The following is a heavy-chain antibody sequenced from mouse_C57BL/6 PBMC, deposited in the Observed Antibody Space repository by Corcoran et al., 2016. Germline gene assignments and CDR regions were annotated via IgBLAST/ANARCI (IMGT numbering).Heavy chain of an antibody. Sequence: QVQPQQSGPELVKPGASVKLSCKASGYTFTSYDINRVKQTPGQGLEWIGWIYPRDGSTKYNEKFKGKATFTVDTSSSRAYMELHSLTSEDSAVYFCAKFITTWYVDVGGTGTTVTVSS. V-gene: IGHV1-85*01. D-gene: IGHD1-1*01. CDR1: GYTFTSYD. J-gene: IGHJ1*03. CDR2: IYPRDGST. CDR3: AKFITTWYVDV.